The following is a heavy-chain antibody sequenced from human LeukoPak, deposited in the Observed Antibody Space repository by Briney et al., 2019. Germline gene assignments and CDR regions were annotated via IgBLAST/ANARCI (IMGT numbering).Heavy chain of an antibody. J-gene: IGHJ4*02. V-gene: IGHV3-53*01. CDR3: ASYGFWSGYGTNRNYFDY. CDR2: IYSGGST. CDR1: GFTFSSYA. Sequence: GSLRLSCAASGFTFSSYAMSWVRQAPGRGLEWVSVIYSGGSTYYADSVKGRFTISRDNSKNTLYLQMNSLRAEDTAVYYCASYGFWSGYGTNRNYFDYWGQGTLVTVSS. D-gene: IGHD3-3*01.